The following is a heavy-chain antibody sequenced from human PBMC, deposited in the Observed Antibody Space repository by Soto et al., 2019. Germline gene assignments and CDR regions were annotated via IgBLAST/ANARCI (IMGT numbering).Heavy chain of an antibody. V-gene: IGHV4-31*03. CDR3: ARGLHDYGDYLGYFHY. CDR1: GGSISSGGYY. Sequence: SETLSLTCTVSGGSISSGGYYWSGIRQHPWTGLEWIGYIYYSWSTYYNQSLKSRVTISVDTSQNQFSLKLSSLTAADTAVYYCARGLHDYGDYLGYFHYRGHGTLISV. D-gene: IGHD4-17*01. J-gene: IGHJ4*01. CDR2: IYYSWST.